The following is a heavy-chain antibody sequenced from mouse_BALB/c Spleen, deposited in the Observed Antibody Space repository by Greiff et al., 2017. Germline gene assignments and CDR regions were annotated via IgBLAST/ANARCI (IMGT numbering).Heavy chain of an antibody. V-gene: IGHV2-6-5*01. CDR2: IWGGGST. CDR3: AKHPYGNPLYWYFDV. Sequence: VQLQQSGPGLVAPSQSLSITCTVSGFSLTDYGVSWIRQPPGKGLEWLGVIWGGGSTYYNSALKSRLSISKDNSKSQVFLKMNSLQTDDTAMYYCAKHPYGNPLYWYFDVWGAGTTVTVSS. D-gene: IGHD2-1*01. J-gene: IGHJ1*01. CDR1: GFSLTDYG.